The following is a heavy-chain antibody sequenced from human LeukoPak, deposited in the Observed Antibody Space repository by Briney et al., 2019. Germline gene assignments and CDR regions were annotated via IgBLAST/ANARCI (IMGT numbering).Heavy chain of an antibody. V-gene: IGHV3-21*04. CDR3: AKDRDDSSGIDAFDI. Sequence: GGSLRLSCAASGFTFSSYSMNWVRQAPGKGLEWVSSISSSSSYIYYADSVKGRFTISRDNSKNTLYLQMNSLRAEDTAVYYCAKDRDDSSGIDAFDIWGQGTMVTVSS. D-gene: IGHD3-22*01. J-gene: IGHJ3*02. CDR2: ISSSSSYI. CDR1: GFTFSSYS.